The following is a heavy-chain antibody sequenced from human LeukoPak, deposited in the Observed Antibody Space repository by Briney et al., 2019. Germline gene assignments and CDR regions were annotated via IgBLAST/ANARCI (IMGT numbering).Heavy chain of an antibody. CDR1: GFTFSSYA. CDR3: AKGDYYDSSGYYWGAFDI. J-gene: IGHJ3*02. CDR2: ISGSGGST. Sequence: GGSLRLSCAASGFTFSSYAMSWVRQAPGKGLEWVSAISGSGGSTYYADSVKGRFTISRDNSKNTLYLQMNSLRTEDTAVYYCAKGDYYDSSGYYWGAFDIWGQGTMVTVSS. D-gene: IGHD3-22*01. V-gene: IGHV3-23*01.